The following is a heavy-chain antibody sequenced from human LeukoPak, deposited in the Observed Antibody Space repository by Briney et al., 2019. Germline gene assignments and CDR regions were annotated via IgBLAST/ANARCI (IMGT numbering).Heavy chain of an antibody. CDR1: GYTLTVYY. CDR2: INPNSGDT. Sequence: EASVKVSCKASGYTLTVYYIHWVRQAPGQGLEWMGRINPNSGDTNFAQKFQGRVTMTRDTSISTAYMDLSGLRPDDTVVYYCAREGSGYTYGRGSYFDYWGHGILVTVSS. CDR3: AREGSGYTYGRGSYFDY. V-gene: IGHV1-2*05. J-gene: IGHJ4*01. D-gene: IGHD5-18*01.